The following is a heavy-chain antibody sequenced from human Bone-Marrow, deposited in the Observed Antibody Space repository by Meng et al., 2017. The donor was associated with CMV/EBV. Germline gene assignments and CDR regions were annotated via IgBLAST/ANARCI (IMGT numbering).Heavy chain of an antibody. CDR1: GYSFTDYY. Sequence: ASVKVSCKASGYSFTDYYIHWVRQAPGQGLEWMGWINPNSDGTNYAQKFRGRVTVTRDTSISTAYTELTGLRTEDTAMYYCARDQGGQVLYDYWGQGTLVTVSS. CDR2: INPNSDGT. D-gene: IGHD2/OR15-2a*01. V-gene: IGHV1-2*02. J-gene: IGHJ4*02. CDR3: ARDQGGQVLYDY.